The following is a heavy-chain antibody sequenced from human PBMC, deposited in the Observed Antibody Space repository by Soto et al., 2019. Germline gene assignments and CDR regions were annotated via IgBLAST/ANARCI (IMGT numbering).Heavy chain of an antibody. D-gene: IGHD3-16*02. J-gene: IGHJ4*02. CDR3: ASQDYVWGSYRCTPRYFDY. CDR2: IYYSGST. V-gene: IGHV4-39*01. Sequence: PSETLSLTCTVSGGSISSSSYYWGWIRQPPGKGLEWIGSIYYSGSTYYNQSLKSRVTISVDTSKKQFSLKLSSVTAADTAVYYCASQDYVWGSYRCTPRYFDYWGQGTLVTVSS. CDR1: GGSISSSSYY.